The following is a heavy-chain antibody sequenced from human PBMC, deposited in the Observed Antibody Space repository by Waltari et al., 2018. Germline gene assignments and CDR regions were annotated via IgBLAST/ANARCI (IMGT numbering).Heavy chain of an antibody. Sequence: QVQLVQSGAEVKKPGASVKVSCKASGYTFTSYGISWVRQAPGQGLEWMGWISAYNGNTNYAQKLQGRVTMTTDTSTSTAYMERRSLRSDDTAVYYCARGPPYTYYYGSGSYYAAYWGQGTLVTVSS. D-gene: IGHD3-10*01. V-gene: IGHV1-18*01. CDR3: ARGPPYTYYYGSGSYYAAY. CDR1: GYTFTSYG. J-gene: IGHJ4*02. CDR2: ISAYNGNT.